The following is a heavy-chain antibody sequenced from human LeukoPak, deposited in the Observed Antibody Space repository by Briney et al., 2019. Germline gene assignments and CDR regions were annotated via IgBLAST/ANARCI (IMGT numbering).Heavy chain of an antibody. CDR1: GYTFTSYY. Sequence: VASVKVSCKASGYTFTSYYMHWVRQAPGQGLEWMGIINPSGRSTSYAQKFQGRVTMTRDTSTSTVYMELSSLRSEDTAVYYCARVIGNYYDSSGHMVSCPGYWGQGTLVTVSS. CDR3: ARVIGNYYDSSGHMVSCPGY. CDR2: INPSGRST. V-gene: IGHV1-46*01. J-gene: IGHJ4*02. D-gene: IGHD3-22*01.